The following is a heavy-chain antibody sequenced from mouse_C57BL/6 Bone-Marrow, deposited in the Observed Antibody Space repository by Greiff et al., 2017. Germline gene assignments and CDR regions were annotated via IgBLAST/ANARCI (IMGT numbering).Heavy chain of an antibody. J-gene: IGHJ2*01. CDR2: IDTENGDH. D-gene: IGHD2-3*01. CDR3: THDGYYGDY. CDR1: GFNIKDDY. V-gene: IGHV14-4*01. Sequence: VQLQQSGAELVRPGASVKLSCTASGFNIKDDYMHWVKQRPEQGLEWIGWIDTENGDHESSSKFQGKATITADTSSNTVYLQLSSLTSEDTASYYCTHDGYYGDYWGQGTTLTVSS.